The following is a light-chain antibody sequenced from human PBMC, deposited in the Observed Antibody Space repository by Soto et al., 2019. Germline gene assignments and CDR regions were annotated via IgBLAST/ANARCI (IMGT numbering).Light chain of an antibody. V-gene: IGKV1-39*01. Sequence: IQLTQSPSSLSASVGDRVTITCRASQGISSYLAWYQQKPGKAPKLLIYAASTLQSGVPSRYGGSGSGTDFTLTISSLQPEDFATYYCQQSFSTPWTFGQGTKVEIK. J-gene: IGKJ1*01. CDR3: QQSFSTPWT. CDR2: AAS. CDR1: QGISSY.